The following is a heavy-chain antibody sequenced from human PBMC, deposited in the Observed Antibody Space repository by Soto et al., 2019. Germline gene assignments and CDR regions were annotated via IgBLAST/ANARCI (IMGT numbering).Heavy chain of an antibody. J-gene: IGHJ6*02. CDR2: ISGDNVNR. D-gene: IGHD6-13*01. Sequence: QVPLVQSGVEVKKPGASVKDSCTAHGYNLREYGVSWLRQVPGQAFEWMGWISGDNVNRRSSQRFQDRLTMTTDTSTNTASMELRSLRSDDTAVYFCGREGQQLAQEQYFQFNGVDVWGQGTSVTVSS. CDR3: GREGQQLAQEQYFQFNGVDV. CDR1: GYNLREYG. V-gene: IGHV1-18*01.